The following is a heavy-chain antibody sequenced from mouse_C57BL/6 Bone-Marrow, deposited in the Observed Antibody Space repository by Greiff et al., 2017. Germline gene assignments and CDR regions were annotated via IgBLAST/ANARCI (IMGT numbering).Heavy chain of an antibody. V-gene: IGHV2-2*01. CDR2: IWSGGST. CDR1: GFSLTSSG. Sequence: VKLMESGPGLVQPSQSLSITCTVSGFSLTSSGVHWVRQSPGKGLEWLGVIWSGGSTDYNAAFISRLSISKDNSKSQVFFKMNSLQADDTAIYYCARDWDGRGFAYWGQGTLVTVSA. D-gene: IGHD4-1*01. CDR3: ARDWDGRGFAY. J-gene: IGHJ3*01.